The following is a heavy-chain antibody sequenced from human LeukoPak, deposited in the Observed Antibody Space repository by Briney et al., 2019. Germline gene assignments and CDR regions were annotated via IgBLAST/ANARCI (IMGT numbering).Heavy chain of an antibody. D-gene: IGHD1-1*01. CDR2: MNPNSGNT. CDR1: GYTFTSYD. J-gene: IGHJ6*03. V-gene: IGHV1-8*03. Sequence: ASVKVSCKASGYTFTSYDINWVRQATGQGLEWMGWMNPNSGNTGYAQKFQGRVTITRNTSISTAYMELGSLRSEDTAVYYCARVRTGTLLGYYYYMDVWGKGTTVTVSS. CDR3: ARVRTGTLLGYYYYMDV.